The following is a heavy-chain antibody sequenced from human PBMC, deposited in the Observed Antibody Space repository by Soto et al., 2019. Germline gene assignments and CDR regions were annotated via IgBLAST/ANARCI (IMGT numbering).Heavy chain of an antibody. CDR2: ISGSGGRT. D-gene: IGHD1-26*01. V-gene: IGHV3-23*01. J-gene: IGHJ4*02. CDR1: GFTFSSYA. CDR3: AKPIVGADPFDY. Sequence: XVSLLLSFAASGFTFSSYAMSWVRQAPGKGLEWVSTISGSGGRTFYADTVKGRFTISRDNYKNTLYLQMNSLRAEDTAVYYCAKPIVGADPFDYWGQGTLVTVSS.